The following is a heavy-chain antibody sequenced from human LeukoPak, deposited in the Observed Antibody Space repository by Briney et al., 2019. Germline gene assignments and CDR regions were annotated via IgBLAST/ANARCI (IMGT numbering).Heavy chain of an antibody. CDR2: LNPNTGHA. CDR3: AKDRDGADNIIL. Sequence: ASVKVSCKVVEYSFTGYHIHWVRQAPGQGPEWMGRLNPNTGHAVYAFKFQGRVTITRVVASSTAYMEVTRLTADDTARYYSAKDRDGADNIILWGQGTLVTVSA. V-gene: IGHV1-2*06. CDR1: EYSFTGYH. J-gene: IGHJ4*02. D-gene: IGHD5-24*01.